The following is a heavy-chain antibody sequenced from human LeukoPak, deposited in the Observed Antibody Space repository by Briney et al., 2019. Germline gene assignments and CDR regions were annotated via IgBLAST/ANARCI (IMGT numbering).Heavy chain of an antibody. V-gene: IGHV3-7*03. CDR1: GFTFSSYW. CDR3: ARDSVTGGRYSRFDS. J-gene: IGHJ4*02. CDR2: IKQDGSEK. Sequence: GGSLRLSCAASGFTFSSYWMSWVRQAPGKGLEWVANIKQDGSEKYYVDSVKGRFTISRDNAKNSLYLQMNSLRAEDTAVYYCARDSVTGGRYSRFDSWGQGTLVTVSS. D-gene: IGHD2-21*02.